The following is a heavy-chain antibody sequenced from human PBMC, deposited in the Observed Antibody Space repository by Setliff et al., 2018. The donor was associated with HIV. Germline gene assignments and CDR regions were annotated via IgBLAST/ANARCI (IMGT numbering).Heavy chain of an antibody. CDR2: ISWNSGRI. CDR1: GFTFDDYA. D-gene: IGHD3-22*01. V-gene: IGHV3-9*01. CDR3: AKDDVPRDFDI. Sequence: LRLSCAASGFTFDDYAMHWVRQAPGKGLEWVSGISWNSGRIGYADSVKGRFTISRDNSKNTLYLQMNSLRTEDTAVYYCAKDDVPRDFDIWGQGTTVTVSS. J-gene: IGHJ6*02.